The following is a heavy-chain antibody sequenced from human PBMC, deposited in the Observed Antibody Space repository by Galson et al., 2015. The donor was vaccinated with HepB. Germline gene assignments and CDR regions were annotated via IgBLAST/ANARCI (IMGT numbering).Heavy chain of an antibody. CDR2: IYYSGST. V-gene: IGHV4-39*01. Sequence: ETLSLTCTVSGGSLTSRSYYWGWIRQPPGKGPEWIGSIYYSGSTYYNPSLKSRVTISVDTSENQFSLNLSSVTAADTAVYYCAGYITSRVYYNYGMDVWGQGTTVTVSS. D-gene: IGHD1-14*01. J-gene: IGHJ6*02. CDR1: GGSLTSRSYY. CDR3: AGYITSRVYYNYGMDV.